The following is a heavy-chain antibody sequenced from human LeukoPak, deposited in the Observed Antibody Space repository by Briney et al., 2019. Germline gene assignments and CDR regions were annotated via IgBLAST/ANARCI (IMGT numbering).Heavy chain of an antibody. Sequence: GGSLRLSCAASGSTFTSYSMNWVRQAPGKGLEWVSTISGGGGSTYYADSVKGRFTISRDNSKTTLYLQVNSLRAEDTAVYYCAKGGKWDVTPFDYWGQGTLVTVSS. V-gene: IGHV3-23*01. CDR2: ISGGGGST. J-gene: IGHJ4*02. CDR1: GSTFTSYS. CDR3: AKGGKWDVTPFDY. D-gene: IGHD1-26*01.